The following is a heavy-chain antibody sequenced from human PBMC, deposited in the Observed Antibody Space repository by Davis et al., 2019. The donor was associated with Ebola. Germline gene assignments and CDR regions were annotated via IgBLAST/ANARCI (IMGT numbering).Heavy chain of an antibody. Sequence: PSETLSLTCTVSVGSVSSSIYYWNWIRQPPGKGLEWIGYVFYSGTTSYNPSLKSRVTISVDTSKKRFSLKLSSVTAADTAVYYCARCGSGNYEGWLYPWGPGTLVTVSS. J-gene: IGHJ5*02. V-gene: IGHV4-61*03. CDR2: VFYSGTT. CDR1: VGSVSSSIYY. D-gene: IGHD3-10*01. CDR3: ARCGSGNYEGWLYP.